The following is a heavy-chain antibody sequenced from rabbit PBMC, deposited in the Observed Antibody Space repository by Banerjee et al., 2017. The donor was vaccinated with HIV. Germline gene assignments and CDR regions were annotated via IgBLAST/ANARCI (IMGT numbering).Heavy chain of an antibody. J-gene: IGHJ4*01. D-gene: IGHD6-1*01. CDR1: GFSFSSSNW. CDR2: IVPGDGST. CDR3: ARDFSRHYWTYSYAGYAYDL. V-gene: IGHV1S40*01. Sequence: QSLEESGGDLVKPGASLTLTCTASGFSFSSSNWPCWVRQAPGKGLEWIGCIVPGDGSTYSASGEKALFTIPKPSPTRVTLQLTSLPAAATATFFGARDFSRHYWTYSYAGYAYDLWGPGTLVTVS.